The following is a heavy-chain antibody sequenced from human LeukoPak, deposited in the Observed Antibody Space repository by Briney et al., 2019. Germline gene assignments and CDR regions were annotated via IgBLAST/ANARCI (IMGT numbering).Heavy chain of an antibody. CDR1: GGSFSGYY. J-gene: IGHJ4*02. CDR2: INHSGST. D-gene: IGHD1-26*01. Sequence: SETLSLTRAVYGGSFSGYYWSWIRQPPGKGLEWIGEINHSGSTNYNPSLKSRVTISVDTSKNQFSLKLSSVTAADTAVYYCARETTTVGLDYWGQGTLVTVSS. V-gene: IGHV4-34*01. CDR3: ARETTTVGLDY.